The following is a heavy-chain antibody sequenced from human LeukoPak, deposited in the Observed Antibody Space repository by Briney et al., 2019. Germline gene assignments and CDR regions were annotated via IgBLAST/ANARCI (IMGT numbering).Heavy chain of an antibody. J-gene: IGHJ4*02. CDR3: ARSRYGTTWSSSWEFDY. D-gene: IGHD6-13*01. V-gene: IGHV3-66*01. Sequence: GGSLRLSCAASGFTVSSNYMNWVRQAPGKGLEWVSVIYSDGSTYYADSVKGRFTISRDNSKNTLYLQMNSLRAEDTAVYYCARSRYGTTWSSSWEFDYWGQGTLVTVSS. CDR1: GFTVSSNY. CDR2: IYSDGST.